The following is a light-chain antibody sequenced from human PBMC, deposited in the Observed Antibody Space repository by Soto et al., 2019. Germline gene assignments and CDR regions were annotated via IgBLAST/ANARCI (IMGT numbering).Light chain of an antibody. CDR1: SSDVGAYNY. J-gene: IGLJ1*01. Sequence: QSVLTQPRSVSGSPGQSVTISCTGTSSDVGAYNYVSRYQQHPGKAPKLMTYDVSKRPSGVPDRFSGSKSGNTASLTISGLQAEDEADYYCCSYADNYSYVFGTGTKVTVL. V-gene: IGLV2-11*01. CDR2: DVS. CDR3: CSYADNYSYV.